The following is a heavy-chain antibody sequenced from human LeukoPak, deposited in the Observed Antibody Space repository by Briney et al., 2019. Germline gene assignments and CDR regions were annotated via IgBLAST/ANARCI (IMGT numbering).Heavy chain of an antibody. CDR2: ISGSGGST. D-gene: IGHD3-9*01. V-gene: IGHV3-23*01. CDR1: GFTFSIYA. Sequence: GGSLRLSCAASGFTFSIYAMNWVRQAPGKGLEWVSAISGSGGSTYYADSVKGRFTISRDNSKNTLYLQMNSLRAEDTAVYYCARARNFDWLFGFDYWGQGTLVTASS. J-gene: IGHJ4*02. CDR3: ARARNFDWLFGFDY.